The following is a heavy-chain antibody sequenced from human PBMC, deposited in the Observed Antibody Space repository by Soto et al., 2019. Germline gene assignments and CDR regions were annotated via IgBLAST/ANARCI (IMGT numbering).Heavy chain of an antibody. Sequence: PSETLSLTCTVSGGSISSGDFYWSWIRQPPGKGLEWIGYIYYSGSTYYNPSLKSRVTISVDTSKNQFSLKLSSVTAADTAVYYCARMIVEMAFDIWGQGTMVTVS. D-gene: IGHD3-22*01. CDR1: GGSISSGDFY. CDR2: IYYSGST. J-gene: IGHJ3*02. CDR3: ARMIVEMAFDI. V-gene: IGHV4-30-4*01.